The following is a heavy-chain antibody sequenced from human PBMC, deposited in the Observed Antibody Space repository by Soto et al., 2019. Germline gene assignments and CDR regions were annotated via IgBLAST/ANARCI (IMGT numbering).Heavy chain of an antibody. Sequence: EVQLVESGGGLIQPGGSLKLSCAASGFTVGNNYMSWVRQAPGKGLEWVSLIYSTGTTKYADSVKGRFTVSRDNAKNTLSLQMNSLRAEDTAVYYCATDGRGSGSHYNSFGYWGQGTLVTVSS. D-gene: IGHD3-10*01. V-gene: IGHV3-53*01. J-gene: IGHJ4*02. CDR1: GFTVGNNY. CDR3: ATDGRGSGSHYNSFGY. CDR2: IYSTGTT.